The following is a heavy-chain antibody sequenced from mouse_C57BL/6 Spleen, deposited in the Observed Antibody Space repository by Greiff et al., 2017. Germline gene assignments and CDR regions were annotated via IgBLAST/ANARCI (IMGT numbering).Heavy chain of an antibody. Sequence: VQLKESGGGLVKPGGSLKLSCAASGFTFSDYGMHWVRQAPEKGLEWVAYISSGSSTIYYADTVKGRFTISRDNAKNTLFLQRTRLRSEDPAMYYCARRRLDYGSSDAMDYWGQGTSVTVSS. V-gene: IGHV5-17*01. D-gene: IGHD1-1*01. CDR3: ARRRLDYGSSDAMDY. CDR2: ISSGSSTI. CDR1: GFTFSDYG. J-gene: IGHJ4*01.